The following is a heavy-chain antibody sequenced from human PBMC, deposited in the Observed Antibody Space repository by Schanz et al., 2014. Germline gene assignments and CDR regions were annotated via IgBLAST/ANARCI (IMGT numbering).Heavy chain of an antibody. J-gene: IGHJ4*02. CDR1: GFTFSSYD. CDR2: LWHDGSKK. CDR3: ARGGPAYYFDD. Sequence: QVQLVESGGGVVQPGRSLRLSCVASGFTFSSYDVFWVCQAPGKGLEWVAILWHDGSKKYYADSVKGRFTVSRDNSKNTLYLQLNSLRAEDTAVYYCARGGPAYYFDDWGQGTLVTVSS. V-gene: IGHV3-33*01.